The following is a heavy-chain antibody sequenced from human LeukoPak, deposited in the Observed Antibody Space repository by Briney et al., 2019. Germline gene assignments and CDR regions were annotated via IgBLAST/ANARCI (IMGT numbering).Heavy chain of an antibody. CDR3: AKDKGYYDSSGSHGMDV. CDR2: ISGSGSDI. V-gene: IGHV3-11*01. CDR1: GFPFSDYY. J-gene: IGHJ6*02. D-gene: IGHD3-22*01. Sequence: GGSLRLSCVASGFPFSDYYMSLIRQAPGEGLDWVAYISGSGSDIYYADSVKGRFTISRDNAKNSLYLQMNSLRAEDTAVYYCAKDKGYYDSSGSHGMDVWGQGTTVTVSS.